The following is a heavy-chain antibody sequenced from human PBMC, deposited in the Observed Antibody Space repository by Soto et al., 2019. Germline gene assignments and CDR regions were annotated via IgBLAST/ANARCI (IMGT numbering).Heavy chain of an antibody. D-gene: IGHD4-17*01. CDR2: IYYSGST. V-gene: IGHV4-59*01. Sequence: SETLSLTCTVSGGSFSSYYWSWIRQPPGKGLEWIGYIYYSGSTNYNPSLKSRVTISVDTSKNQFSLKLSSVTAADTAVYYCARECYCYYPLDYYRMDVWGQGTTVPVSS. CDR3: ARECYCYYPLDYYRMDV. J-gene: IGHJ6*02. CDR1: GGSFSSYY.